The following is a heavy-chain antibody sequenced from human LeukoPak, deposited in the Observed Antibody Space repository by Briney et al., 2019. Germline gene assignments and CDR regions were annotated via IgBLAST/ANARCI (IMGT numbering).Heavy chain of an antibody. CDR2: INAANGNT. CDR3: ARAPGALRFDQ. D-gene: IGHD1-26*01. V-gene: IGHV1-3*01. CDR1: GYTFINYA. Sequence: ASVKVSCKASGYTFINYAMHWVRQAPGQRLEWMGWINAANGNTKSSEKFQGRLTITRDTTASTVYLDLSSLRSEDTAVYYCARAPGALRFDQWGQGTLVTVTS. J-gene: IGHJ5*02.